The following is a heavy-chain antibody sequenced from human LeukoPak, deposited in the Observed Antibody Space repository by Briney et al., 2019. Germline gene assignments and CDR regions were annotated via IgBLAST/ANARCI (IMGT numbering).Heavy chain of an antibody. CDR2: ISYDGSNK. Sequence: PGRSLRLSCAASGFTFSSYGMHWVRQAPGKGLEWVAVISYDGSNKYYADSVKGRFTISRDNSKNTLYLQMNSLRAEDTAVYYCAKPRYSSSWSFDYWGQGTPVTVSS. CDR3: AKPRYSSSWSFDY. J-gene: IGHJ4*02. V-gene: IGHV3-30*18. D-gene: IGHD6-13*01. CDR1: GFTFSSYG.